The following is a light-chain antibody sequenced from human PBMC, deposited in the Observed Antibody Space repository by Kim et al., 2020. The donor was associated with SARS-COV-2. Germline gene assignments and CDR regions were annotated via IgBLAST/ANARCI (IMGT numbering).Light chain of an antibody. CDR2: GAS. Sequence: LPVSVGERATLFCRASQSVGNNLAWYQQKPGQAPRLLIYGASTRATDIPARFSGSGFGTDFTLTISGLQSEDFAVYSCQQYKNWYTFGQGTKLEIK. J-gene: IGKJ2*01. CDR1: QSVGNN. V-gene: IGKV3D-15*01. CDR3: QQYKNWYT.